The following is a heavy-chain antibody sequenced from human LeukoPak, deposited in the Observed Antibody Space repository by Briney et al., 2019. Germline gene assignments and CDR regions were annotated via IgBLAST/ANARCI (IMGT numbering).Heavy chain of an antibody. D-gene: IGHD2-2*02. CDR3: ARADCSSTSCYRSYYYYMDV. J-gene: IGHJ6*03. CDR2: IYYSGST. Sequence: SETLSLTCTVSGGSISSYYWSWIRQPPGKGLEWIGYIYYSGSTNYNPSLKSRVTISVDTSKNQFSLKLSSVTAADTAVYYCARADCSSTSCYRSYYYYMDVWGKGTTVTVS. V-gene: IGHV4-59*01. CDR1: GGSISSYY.